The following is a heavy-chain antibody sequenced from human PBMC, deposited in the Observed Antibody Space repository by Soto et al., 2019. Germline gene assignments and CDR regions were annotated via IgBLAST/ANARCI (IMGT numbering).Heavy chain of an antibody. D-gene: IGHD6-13*01. V-gene: IGHV4-34*01. CDR1: GGSFSGYY. CDR3: ARSSSSWYQAPLGNY. CDR2: INHSGST. J-gene: IGHJ4*02. Sequence: QVQLQQWGAGLLKPSETLSLTCAVYGGSFSGYYWSWIRQPPGKGLEWIGQINHSGSTNYNPSLKGRVTISVDTSKNQFSLKLSSVTAADTAVYYCARSSSSWYQAPLGNYWGQGTLVTVSS.